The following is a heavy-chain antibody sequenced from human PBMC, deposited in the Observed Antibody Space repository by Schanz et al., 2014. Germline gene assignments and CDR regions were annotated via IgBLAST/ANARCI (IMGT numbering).Heavy chain of an antibody. CDR3: AKGRFGELSAFDI. CDR2: INSVGSNT. Sequence: EVQLVQSGGGLGQPGGSLRLSCAASGFTFSSHWMHWVRQDPGKGLVWVARINSVGSNTDYADSVTGRFTISRDNAKNTLYLQMNTLRSEDTAVYYCAKGRFGELSAFDIWGQGTMVTVSS. CDR1: GFTFSSHW. D-gene: IGHD3-10*01. J-gene: IGHJ3*02. V-gene: IGHV3-74*01.